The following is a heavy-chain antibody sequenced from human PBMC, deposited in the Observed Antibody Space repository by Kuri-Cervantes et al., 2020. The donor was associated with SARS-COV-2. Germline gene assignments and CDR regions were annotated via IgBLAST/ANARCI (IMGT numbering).Heavy chain of an antibody. Sequence: ETLSLTCAASGFTFSSHSMNWVRQAPGKGLEWVSCTSSGSTYIYYVDSVKVRFTISRDNAKNSLYLQMNSLRAEDTAVYYCARAGGSGGTSNYYYYMDVWGKGTTVTVSS. V-gene: IGHV3-21*01. J-gene: IGHJ6*03. D-gene: IGHD2-15*01. CDR2: TSSGSTYI. CDR1: GFTFSSHS. CDR3: ARAGGSGGTSNYYYYMDV.